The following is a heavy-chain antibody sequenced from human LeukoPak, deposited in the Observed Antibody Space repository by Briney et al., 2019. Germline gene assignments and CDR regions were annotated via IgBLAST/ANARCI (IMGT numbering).Heavy chain of an antibody. CDR3: AKDGEYCSGGSCYSTFDY. CDR2: ISGSGGST. D-gene: IGHD2-15*01. J-gene: IGHJ4*02. V-gene: IGHV3-23*01. Sequence: GGSLRLSCAASGFTFSSYAMSWVGQAQGKGLDWVSAISGSGGSTYYADSVKGRFTISRDNSKNTLYLQMNSLRAEDTAVYYCAKDGEYCSGGSCYSTFDYWGQGTLVTVSS. CDR1: GFTFSSYA.